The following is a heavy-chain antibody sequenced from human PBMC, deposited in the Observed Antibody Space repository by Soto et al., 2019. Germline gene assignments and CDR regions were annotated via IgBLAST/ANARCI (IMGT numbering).Heavy chain of an antibody. V-gene: IGHV1-18*01. CDR1: GYTFTSYG. CDR3: ARGYGYNPAAFAI. Sequence: QVQLVQSGVEVKKPGASVKVSCKASGYTFTSYGISWVRQAPGQGLEWMGWISAYNGNPNYAQKLQGRVTLTTDTSTSTAYRELKSLRSADTAVYYCARGYGYNPAAFAIWGQGTMVTVSS. D-gene: IGHD5-12*01. CDR2: ISAYNGNP. J-gene: IGHJ3*02.